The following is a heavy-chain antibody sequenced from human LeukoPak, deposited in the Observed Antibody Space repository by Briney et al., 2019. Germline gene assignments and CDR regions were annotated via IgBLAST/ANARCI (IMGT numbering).Heavy chain of an antibody. V-gene: IGHV3-33*08. CDR1: GITFSTYA. J-gene: IGHJ3*01. CDR3: AREYSGSYYVAAFDV. CDR2: IRSDGNNK. D-gene: IGHD1-26*01. Sequence: GGSLRLSCAASGITFSTYAMHWVRQAPGKGLEWVAVIRSDGNNKYYVDSVKGRFTVSRDKSKNTLYLQMNSLRAEDTAVYYCAREYSGSYYVAAFDVWGQGTLVTVSS.